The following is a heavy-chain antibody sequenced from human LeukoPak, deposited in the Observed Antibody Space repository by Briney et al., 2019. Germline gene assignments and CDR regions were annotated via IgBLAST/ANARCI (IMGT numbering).Heavy chain of an antibody. CDR3: ARRYDTMVRGGNDAFDI. D-gene: IGHD3-10*01. V-gene: IGHV1-18*01. CDR2: ISAYNGNT. J-gene: IGHJ3*02. CDR1: GYTFTSYG. Sequence: GASVKVSCKASGYTFTSYGISWVRQAPGQGLEWMGWISAYNGNTNYAQKLQGRVTMTTDTSTSTAYMELRSLRSDDTAVYYCARRYDTMVRGGNDAFDIWGQGTMVTVSS.